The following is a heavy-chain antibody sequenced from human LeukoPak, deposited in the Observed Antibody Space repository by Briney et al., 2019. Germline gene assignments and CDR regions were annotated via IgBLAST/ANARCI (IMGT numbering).Heavy chain of an antibody. V-gene: IGHV3-48*03. CDR3: ARELYDSSGYSFDY. J-gene: IGHJ4*02. D-gene: IGHD3-22*01. CDR2: ISSSGDTI. Sequence: PGGSLRLSCAASGFTFSLYEINWVRQAPGKGLEWVSYISSSGDTIYYADSVKGRFTISRDNAKSSLSLQMNSLRAEDTAVYYCARELYDSSGYSFDYWGQGTLVTVSS. CDR1: GFTFSLYE.